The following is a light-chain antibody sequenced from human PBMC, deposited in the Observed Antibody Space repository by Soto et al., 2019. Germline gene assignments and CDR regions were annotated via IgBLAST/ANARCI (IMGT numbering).Light chain of an antibody. V-gene: IGKV2-30*01. J-gene: IGKJ4*01. CDR2: EVS. Sequence: EVVLTQSPLSLPVTVGQPATVSCRSSQSLLFFNGITYLTWFHQRPGQPPRRLISEVSNRDSSVPDRFSGSGSGTDFTLEISRVEAEDVGLFYCMQGTHWPLTFGGGTRVEIK. CDR1: QSLLFFNGITY. CDR3: MQGTHWPLT.